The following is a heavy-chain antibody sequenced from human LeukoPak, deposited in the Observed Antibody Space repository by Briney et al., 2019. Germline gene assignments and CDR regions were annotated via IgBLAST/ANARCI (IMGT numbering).Heavy chain of an antibody. V-gene: IGHV4-61*02. D-gene: IGHD3-10*01. Sequence: SETLSLTCTVSGGSISSGSYYWSWIRQPAGKGLEWIGRIYTSGSTNYNPSLKSRVTISVDTSKNQFSLKLSSVTAADTAVYYCAREVLWFGELSQFDYWGQGTLVTVSS. CDR3: AREVLWFGELSQFDY. CDR1: GGSISSGSYY. J-gene: IGHJ4*02. CDR2: IYTSGST.